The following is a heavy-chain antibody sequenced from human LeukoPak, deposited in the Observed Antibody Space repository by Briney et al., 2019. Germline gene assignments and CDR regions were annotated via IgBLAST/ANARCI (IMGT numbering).Heavy chain of an antibody. Sequence: GGSLRLSCAASGFTFSSYSMNWVRQAPGKGLEWVSYISSSSSTIYYAGSVKGRFTISRDNAKNSLYLQMNSLRAEDTAVYYCARETGAFDYWGQGTLVTVSP. V-gene: IGHV3-48*01. CDR2: ISSSSSTI. CDR1: GFTFSSYS. D-gene: IGHD7-27*01. J-gene: IGHJ4*02. CDR3: ARETGAFDY.